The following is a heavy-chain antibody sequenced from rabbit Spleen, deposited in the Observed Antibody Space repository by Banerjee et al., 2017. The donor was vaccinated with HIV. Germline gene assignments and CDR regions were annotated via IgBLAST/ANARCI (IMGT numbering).Heavy chain of an antibody. CDR3: ARSTYGYDDYADLYYAAMDL. D-gene: IGHD6-1*01. CDR2: IYTTSGNT. Sequence: QEQLVESGGGLVQPEGSLTLTCTASGFSFSGSGYMCWVRQAPGKGLEWIGCIYTTSGNTYYANWVNGRFTISKTSSTTVTLRMTSLTAADTATYFCARSTYGYDDYADLYYAAMDLWGPGTLVTVS. J-gene: IGHJ6*01. CDR1: GFSFSGSGY. V-gene: IGHV1S45*01.